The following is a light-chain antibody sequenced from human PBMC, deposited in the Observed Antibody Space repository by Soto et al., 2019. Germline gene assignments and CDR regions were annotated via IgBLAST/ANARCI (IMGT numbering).Light chain of an antibody. V-gene: IGKV3-11*01. Sequence: TLSLSPGERATLSCRASQSVSSYLAWYQQKPGQAPRLLIYDASNRATGIPARFSGSGSGTDFTLTISSLEPEDFAVYYCQQRSNWLALTFGGGTKVDIK. CDR1: QSVSSY. CDR3: QQRSNWLALT. J-gene: IGKJ4*01. CDR2: DAS.